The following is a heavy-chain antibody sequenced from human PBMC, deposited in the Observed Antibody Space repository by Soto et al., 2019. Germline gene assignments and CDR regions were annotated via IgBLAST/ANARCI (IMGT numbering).Heavy chain of an antibody. CDR1: GFTVSSNY. D-gene: IGHD3-3*01. CDR3: ARLIFGVVISKGADMDV. J-gene: IGHJ6*03. Sequence: GGSLRLSCAASGFTVSSNYMSWVRQAPGKGLEWVSVIYSGGSTYYADSVKGRFTISRDNSKNTLYLQMNSLRAEDTAVYYCARLIFGVVISKGADMDVWGKGTTVTVSS. V-gene: IGHV3-66*04. CDR2: IYSGGST.